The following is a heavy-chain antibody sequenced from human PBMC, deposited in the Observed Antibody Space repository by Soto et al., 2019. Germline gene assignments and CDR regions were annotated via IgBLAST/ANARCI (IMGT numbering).Heavy chain of an antibody. CDR1: NSVAFG. V-gene: IGHV4-61*08. CDR2: IYYSGST. CDR3: ARGLRRERGIGADAKEVSWFGP. Sequence: NSVAFGCRRILQPPQKGLDLIVYIYYSGSTNYNPSLKSRVTISVDTSKNQFSLKLSSVTAADTAVYYCARGLRRERGIGADAKEVSWFGPRGEG. D-gene: IGHD6-13*01. J-gene: IGHJ5*02.